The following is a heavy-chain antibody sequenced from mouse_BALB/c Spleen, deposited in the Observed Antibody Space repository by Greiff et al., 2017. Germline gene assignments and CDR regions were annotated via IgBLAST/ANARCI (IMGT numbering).Heavy chain of an antibody. D-gene: IGHD2-14*01. Sequence: EVMLVESGGGLVQPGGSLRLSCATSGFTFTDYYMSWVRQPPGKALEWLGFIRNKANGYTTEYSASVKGRFTISRDNSQSILYLQMNTLRAEDSATYYCARDKDRYDAMDYWGQGTSVTVSS. CDR1: GFTFTDYY. J-gene: IGHJ4*01. V-gene: IGHV7-3*02. CDR2: IRNKANGYTT. CDR3: ARDKDRYDAMDY.